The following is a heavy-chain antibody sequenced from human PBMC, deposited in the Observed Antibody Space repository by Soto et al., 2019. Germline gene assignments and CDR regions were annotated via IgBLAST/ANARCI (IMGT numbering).Heavy chain of an antibody. V-gene: IGHV4-30-2*01. CDR1: GGSISSGGYS. D-gene: IGHD6-13*01. J-gene: IGHJ5*02. CDR2: IYHSGST. Sequence: PSETLSLTCAVSGGSISSGGYSWSWIRQPPGKGLEWIGYIYHSGSTYYNPSLKSRVTISRDNAKNSVYLQMNSLRAEDTAVYYCARTMYSNRGWFDPWGQGTLVTVSS. CDR3: ARTMYSNRGWFDP.